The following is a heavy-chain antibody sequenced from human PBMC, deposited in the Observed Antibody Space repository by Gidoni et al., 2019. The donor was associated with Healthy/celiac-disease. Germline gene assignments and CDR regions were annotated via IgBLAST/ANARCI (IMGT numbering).Heavy chain of an antibody. V-gene: IGHV3-7*01. CDR2: IKQDGSEK. Sequence: EVQLVESGGGLVQPGGSLRLSCAASGFTFSSYWMSWVRQAPGKGLEWVANIKQDGSEKYYGDSVKGRFTISRDNAKNSLYLQMNSLRAEDTAVYYCARDGDSGYDRKDDAFDIWGQGTMVTVSS. J-gene: IGHJ3*02. CDR3: ARDGDSGYDRKDDAFDI. D-gene: IGHD5-12*01. CDR1: GFTFSSYW.